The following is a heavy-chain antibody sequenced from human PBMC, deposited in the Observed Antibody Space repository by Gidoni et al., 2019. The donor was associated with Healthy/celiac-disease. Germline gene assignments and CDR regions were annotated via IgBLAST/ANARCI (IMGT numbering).Heavy chain of an antibody. J-gene: IGHJ4*02. D-gene: IGHD2-21*01. CDR1: GFTFDDYG. CDR3: ARDSPGESYFDY. V-gene: IGHV3-20*04. CDR2: INLNGGST. Sequence: EVQLVESGGGVVRPGGSLRLSCAASGFTFDDYGMSWVRQAPGKGLEWVSGINLNGGSTGYADSEKVRFTISRDNAKNSLYLQMNSLRAEDTALYYCARDSPGESYFDYWGQGTLVTVSS.